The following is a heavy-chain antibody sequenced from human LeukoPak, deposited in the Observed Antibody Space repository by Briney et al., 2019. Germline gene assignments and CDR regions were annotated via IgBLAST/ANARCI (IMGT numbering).Heavy chain of an antibody. CDR3: ASVYGDYDQDAFDI. Sequence: SETLSLTCTVSGGSISSYYWSWIRQPPGKGLEWIGYIYYSGSTNYNPSLKSRVTISVDTSKNQFSLKLSSVTAADTAVYYCASVYGDYDQDAFDIWGQGTMVTVSS. D-gene: IGHD4-17*01. CDR2: IYYSGST. J-gene: IGHJ3*02. V-gene: IGHV4-59*08. CDR1: GGSISSYY.